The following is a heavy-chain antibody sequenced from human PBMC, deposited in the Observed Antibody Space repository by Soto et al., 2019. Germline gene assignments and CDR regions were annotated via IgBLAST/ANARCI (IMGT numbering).Heavy chain of an antibody. CDR1: GGSISSGGYY. CDR3: ARVCGGDCHYGMDV. J-gene: IGHJ6*02. CDR2: IYYSGST. V-gene: IGHV4-31*03. Sequence: QVQLLESGPGLVKPSQTLSLTCTVSGGSISSGGYYWTWIRQHPGKGLEWIGYIYYSGSTYYNPSLKSRVTMSVDTSKIQFSLKLSSVTAADTAVYYCARVCGGDCHYGMDVWGQGTTVTVSS. D-gene: IGHD2-21*02.